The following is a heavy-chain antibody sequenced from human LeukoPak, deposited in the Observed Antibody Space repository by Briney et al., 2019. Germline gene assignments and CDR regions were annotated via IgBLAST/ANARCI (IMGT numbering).Heavy chain of an antibody. D-gene: IGHD5-12*01. CDR2: MNPNSGNT. CDR3: ARGQGGYSGYEDYYYYMDV. CDR1: GYTFTNYD. Sequence: GASVKVSRKASGYTFTNYDINWVRQATGQGLEWMGWMNPNSGNTGYAQKFQGRVTMTRNTSISTAYMELSSLRSEDTAVYYCARGQGGYSGYEDYYYYMDVWGKGTTVTVSS. J-gene: IGHJ6*03. V-gene: IGHV1-8*01.